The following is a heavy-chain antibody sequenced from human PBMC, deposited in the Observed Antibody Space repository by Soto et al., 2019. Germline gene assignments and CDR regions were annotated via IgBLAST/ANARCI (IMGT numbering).Heavy chain of an antibody. CDR2: TYYRSKWYN. V-gene: IGHV6-1*01. CDR1: GDSVSSNSAA. D-gene: IGHD3-3*01. Sequence: SQTLSLTCAISGDSVSSNSAAWNWIRQSPSRGLEWLGRTYYRSKWYNDYAVSVKSRITINPDTSKNQFSLQLNSVTPEDTAVYYCARDNSYFDFWSGYTNSWIDSRCKGPLGTVSS. J-gene: IGHJ5*01. CDR3: ARDNSYFDFWSGYTNSWIDS.